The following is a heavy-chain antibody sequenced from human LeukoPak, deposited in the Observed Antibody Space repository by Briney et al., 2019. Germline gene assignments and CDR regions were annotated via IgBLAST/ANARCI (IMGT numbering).Heavy chain of an antibody. V-gene: IGHV1-18*01. D-gene: IGHD3-9*01. CDR3: ARDGNYDIRTNADY. Sequence: ASVTVSCTASGYTFTTYGISWVRQAPGQGLEWMAWISAYNGNTHYAQKLQGRVTMTTDTSTSTAYMELRSLRSDDTAVYYCARDGNYDIRTNADYWGQGTLVTVSS. CDR1: GYTFTTYG. J-gene: IGHJ4*02. CDR2: ISAYNGNT.